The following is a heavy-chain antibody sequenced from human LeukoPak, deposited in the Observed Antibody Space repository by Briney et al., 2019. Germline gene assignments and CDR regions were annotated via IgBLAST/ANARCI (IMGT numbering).Heavy chain of an antibody. CDR3: ARDWLKWCYYGSGSYGY. CDR2: ISGSGRST. CDR1: GFTLSSYG. V-gene: IGHV3-23*01. Sequence: GGTLRLSCAASGFTLSSYGMSWVRQAPGKGLEWVSAISGSGRSTYYADSVKGRFTISRDNAKNSLYLQMNSLRAEDTAVYYCARDWLKWCYYGSGSYGYWGQGTLVTVSS. J-gene: IGHJ4*02. D-gene: IGHD3-10*01.